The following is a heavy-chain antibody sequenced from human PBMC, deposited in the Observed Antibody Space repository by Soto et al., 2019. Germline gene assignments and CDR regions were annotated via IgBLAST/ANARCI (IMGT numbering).Heavy chain of an antibody. D-gene: IGHD3-22*01. Sequence: LRLSCSASGFTFSSYAMHWVRQAPGKGLEYVSAISSNGGSTYYAYSVKGRFTISRDNSKNTLYLQMSSLRAEDTAVYYCVKVLKAPFYYDSSGYSSNFYWGQGTLVTVSS. CDR2: ISSNGGST. V-gene: IGHV3-64D*06. CDR1: GFTFSSYA. CDR3: VKVLKAPFYYDSSGYSSNFY. J-gene: IGHJ4*02.